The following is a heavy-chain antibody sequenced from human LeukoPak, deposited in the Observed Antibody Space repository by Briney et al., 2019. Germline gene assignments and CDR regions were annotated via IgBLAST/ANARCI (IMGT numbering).Heavy chain of an antibody. CDR3: ARGVLLQGRGAFDI. V-gene: IGHV1-2*02. Sequence: GASVKVSCKASGYTFTGYYMHWVRLVPGQGFEWMGWINPKSGGTNFAQKFQGRVTMTRDTSISTVYMELSSLNSDDTAVYYCARGVLLQGRGAFDIWGQGTMVTVSS. CDR1: GYTFTGYY. CDR2: INPKSGGT. D-gene: IGHD2-15*01. J-gene: IGHJ3*02.